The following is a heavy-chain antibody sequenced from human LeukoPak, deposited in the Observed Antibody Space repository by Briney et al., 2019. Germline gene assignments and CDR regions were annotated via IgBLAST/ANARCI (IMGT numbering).Heavy chain of an antibody. D-gene: IGHD2-2*01. CDR1: GYTFTGYY. Sequence: ASVKVSCKASGYTFTGYYMHWVRQAPGQGLEWMGWINPNSGGTNYAQKFQGRVTMTRDTSISTAYMELSRLRSDDTAVYYCAKPLLGYCSSTSCWNAFDIWGQGTMVTVSS. J-gene: IGHJ3*02. CDR2: INPNSGGT. V-gene: IGHV1-2*02. CDR3: AKPLLGYCSSTSCWNAFDI.